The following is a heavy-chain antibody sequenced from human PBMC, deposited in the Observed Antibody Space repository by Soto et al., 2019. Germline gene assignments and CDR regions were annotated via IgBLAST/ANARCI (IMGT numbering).Heavy chain of an antibody. CDR2: MNPNSGNT. CDR3: ARDNRGENYDILIGSSYYYGMDV. V-gene: IGHV1-8*01. D-gene: IGHD3-9*01. J-gene: IGHJ6*02. CDR1: GYTFTSYD. Sequence: ASVKVSCKASGYTFTSYDINWVRQATGQGLEWMGWMNPNSGNTGYAQKFQGRVTMTRNTSISTAYMELSSLRSEDTAVYYCARDNRGENYDILIGSSYYYGMDVRGQGTTVTVSS.